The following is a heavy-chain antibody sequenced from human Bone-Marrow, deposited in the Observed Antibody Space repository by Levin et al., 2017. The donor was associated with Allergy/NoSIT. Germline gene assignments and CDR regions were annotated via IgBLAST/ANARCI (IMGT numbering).Heavy chain of an antibody. CDR1: GGSFSGYY. J-gene: IGHJ3*02. V-gene: IGHV4-34*01. D-gene: IGHD5-12*01. Sequence: SETLSLTCAVYGGSFSGYYWSWIRQPPGKGLEWIGEINHSGSTNYNPSLKSRVTISVDTSKNQFSLKLSSVTAADTAVYYCARGDHSGYTKRAFDIWGKRAFDIWGQGTMVTVSS. CDR2: INHSGST. CDR3: ARGDHSGYTKRAFDIWGKRAFDI.